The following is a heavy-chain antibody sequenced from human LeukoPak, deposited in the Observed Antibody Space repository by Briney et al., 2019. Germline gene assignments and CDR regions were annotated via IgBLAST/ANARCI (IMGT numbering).Heavy chain of an antibody. Sequence: SETLSLTCTVSGGSISSYYWSWIRQPPGKGLEWIGYIYYSGSTNYNPPLKCRVTISVDTSKNHFSLKLSSVTAADTAVYFCARHQVGATTWFDYWGQGTLVTVSS. V-gene: IGHV4-59*08. CDR2: IYYSGST. J-gene: IGHJ4*02. CDR3: ARHQVGATTWFDY. D-gene: IGHD1-26*01. CDR1: GGSISSYY.